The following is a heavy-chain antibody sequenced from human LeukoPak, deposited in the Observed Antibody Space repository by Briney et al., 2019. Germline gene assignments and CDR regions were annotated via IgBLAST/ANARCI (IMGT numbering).Heavy chain of an antibody. CDR1: GFTFSAFG. CDR2: IPYDGSDK. J-gene: IGHJ5*02. V-gene: IGHV3-30*02. Sequence: GGSLRLSCAASGFTFSAFGMHWVRQAPGRGLEWVTFIPYDGSDKYYADSVKGRFTISRDNSKNTLYLQMNSLRVEDTAVYYCAKPANLYGARNWFDPWGQGTLVTVSS. D-gene: IGHD4-17*01. CDR3: AKPANLYGARNWFDP.